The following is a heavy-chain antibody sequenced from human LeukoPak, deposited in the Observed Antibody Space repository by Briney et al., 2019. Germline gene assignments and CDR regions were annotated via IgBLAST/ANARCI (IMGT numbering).Heavy chain of an antibody. CDR1: EFTVSSNY. Sequence: GGSLRLSCVVSEFTVSSNYMIWVRQAPGKGLEWISVIYSDGTTYYADSVKGRFTISRDNSKNTLYLQMNSLRAEDTAVYYCARDTAYDFWSGYPPGGSDYWGQGTLVTVSS. CDR2: IYSDGTT. CDR3: ARDTAYDFWSGYPPGGSDY. V-gene: IGHV3-53*01. D-gene: IGHD3-3*01. J-gene: IGHJ4*02.